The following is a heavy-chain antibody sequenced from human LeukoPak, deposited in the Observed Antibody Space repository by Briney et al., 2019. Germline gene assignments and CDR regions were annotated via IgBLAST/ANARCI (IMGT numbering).Heavy chain of an antibody. CDR2: INNDGRST. CDR3: ARNYNGMSY. V-gene: IGHV3-74*01. Sequence: PGGSLRLSCVASGFTFTSYGMMWVRQAPGKGLVWVSYINNDGRSTTYADSVKGRFTISRDNAKNTLYLQTNSLRAEDTAMYYCARNYNGMSYWGQGTLVIVSS. J-gene: IGHJ4*02. CDR1: GFTFTSYG. D-gene: IGHD1-26*01.